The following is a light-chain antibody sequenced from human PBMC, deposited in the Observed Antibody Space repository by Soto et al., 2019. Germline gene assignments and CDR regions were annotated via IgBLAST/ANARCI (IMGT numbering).Light chain of an antibody. V-gene: IGKV3-20*01. CDR3: HQFGDSPQT. CDR2: GTS. J-gene: IGKJ1*01. Sequence: EIVLTQSPGTLSLSPGDRATLSCRANQSLSVSYIAWYQQRPGQAPRLLIYGTSTRATGIPDRFSGSGSGTDFTLAISRLEPEDFAVYYCHQFGDSPQTFGQGTTVEI. CDR1: QSLSVSY.